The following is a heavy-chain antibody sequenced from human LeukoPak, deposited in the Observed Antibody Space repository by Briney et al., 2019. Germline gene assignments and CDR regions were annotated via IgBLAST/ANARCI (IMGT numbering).Heavy chain of an antibody. D-gene: IGHD2-15*01. J-gene: IGHJ6*02. V-gene: IGHV1-8*01. Sequence: ASVKVSCKASGYTFTSYDINWVRQATGQRLEWMGWMNPNSGNTGYAQKFQGRVTMTRNTSISTAYMELSSLRSEDTAVYYCARQVGGYYYYGMDVWGQGTTVTVSS. CDR1: GYTFTSYD. CDR3: ARQVGGYYYYGMDV. CDR2: MNPNSGNT.